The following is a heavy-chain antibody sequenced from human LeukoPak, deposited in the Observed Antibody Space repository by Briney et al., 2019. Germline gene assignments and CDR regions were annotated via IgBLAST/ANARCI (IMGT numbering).Heavy chain of an antibody. V-gene: IGHV3-15*01. J-gene: IGHJ4*02. CDR2: IKSKSDGGTT. Sequence: GGSLRLSCAASGFTFSNAWMSWVRQAPGKGLEWVGRIKSKSDGGTTDYAAPVKGRFTISRDDSKNTLYLQMNSLKTEDTAVYYCSTDRKMVRGVISAISDHWGQGTLVTVSS. D-gene: IGHD3-10*01. CDR1: GFTFSNAW. CDR3: STDRKMVRGVISAISDH.